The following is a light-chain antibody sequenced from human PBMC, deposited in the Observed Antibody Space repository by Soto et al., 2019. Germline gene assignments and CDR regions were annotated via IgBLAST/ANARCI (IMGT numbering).Light chain of an antibody. J-gene: IGLJ1*01. Sequence: SYELTQPLSVSVALGQTARIACGGNNIGSKNVHWYQQKPGQAPVLVIYSDSNRPSGIPERFSGSNLGNTATLTISRAQAGDEADYYCQVWDSSTGVFGTGTKLTVL. CDR1: NIGSKN. V-gene: IGLV3-9*01. CDR3: QVWDSSTGV. CDR2: SDS.